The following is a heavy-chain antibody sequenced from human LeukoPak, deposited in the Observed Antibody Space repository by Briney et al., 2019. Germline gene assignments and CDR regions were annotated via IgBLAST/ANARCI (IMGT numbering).Heavy chain of an antibody. Sequence: SETLSLTCTVSGGSISSSSYYWGWIRQPPGKGLEWIGSIYYSGSTYYNPSLKSRVTISVDTSKNQFSLKLSSVTAADTAVYYCARHWRWLQSLDYWGQGTLVTVSS. V-gene: IGHV4-39*01. CDR3: ARHWRWLQSLDY. CDR2: IYYSGST. J-gene: IGHJ4*02. D-gene: IGHD5-24*01. CDR1: GGSISSSSYY.